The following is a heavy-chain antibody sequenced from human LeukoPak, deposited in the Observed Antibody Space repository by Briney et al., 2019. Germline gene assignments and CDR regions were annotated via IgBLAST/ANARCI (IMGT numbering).Heavy chain of an antibody. D-gene: IGHD2-2*01. Sequence: GGSLRLSCAASGFTFSSYSMNWVRQAPGKGLEWVSSISSSSSYIYYADSVKGRFTISRDNAKNSLCLQMNSLRAEDAAVYYCAREPIRYCSSTSCYYGGPYYYGMDVWGQGTTVTVSS. CDR2: ISSSSSYI. J-gene: IGHJ6*02. V-gene: IGHV3-21*01. CDR3: AREPIRYCSSTSCYYGGPYYYGMDV. CDR1: GFTFSSYS.